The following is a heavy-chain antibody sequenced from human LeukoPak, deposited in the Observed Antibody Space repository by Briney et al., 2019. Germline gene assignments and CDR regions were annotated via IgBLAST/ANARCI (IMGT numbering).Heavy chain of an antibody. CDR3: ARDNY. J-gene: IGHJ4*02. CDR2: ISGTGDET. V-gene: IGHV3-23*01. CDR1: GFTFSSYA. Sequence: PGGSLRLSCAASGFTFSSYAMSWVRQSPGKGLEWVSLISGTGDETNYPDSVKGRFTISRDNAKNSLYLQMNSLRAEDTAVYYCARDNYWGQGTLVTVSS.